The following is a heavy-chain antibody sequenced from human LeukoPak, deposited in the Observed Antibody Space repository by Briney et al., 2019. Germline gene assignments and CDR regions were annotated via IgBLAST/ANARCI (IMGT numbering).Heavy chain of an antibody. D-gene: IGHD2-15*01. J-gene: IGHJ3*02. V-gene: IGHV4-59*08. CDR1: GGFISNYY. Sequence: SETLSLTCTVSGGFISNYYWIWIRQPPEKGLEYIGHIYYGGSTNYDPSLQSRVTISVDTSKNQFSLRLTSVTAADTAVYFCARRGYCSGESCYSFDIWGRGTLVTVSS. CDR2: IYYGGST. CDR3: ARRGYCSGESCYSFDI.